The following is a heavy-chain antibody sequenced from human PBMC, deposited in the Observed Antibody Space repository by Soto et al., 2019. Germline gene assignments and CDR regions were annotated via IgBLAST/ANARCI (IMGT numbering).Heavy chain of an antibody. CDR3: AREYYGVLTGYYYDY. D-gene: IGHD3-9*01. V-gene: IGHV3-74*01. CDR2: ISSDGSST. Sequence: EVQLVESGGGLVQSGGSLGLSCAASGFSFRSYWMHWVRQAPGKGLVWVARISSDGSSTTYADSANGRFTISRDNAANTLYLQMSRPRPEDTAVYYCAREYYGVLTGYYYDYWGQGTLVTASS. J-gene: IGHJ4*02. CDR1: GFSFRSYW.